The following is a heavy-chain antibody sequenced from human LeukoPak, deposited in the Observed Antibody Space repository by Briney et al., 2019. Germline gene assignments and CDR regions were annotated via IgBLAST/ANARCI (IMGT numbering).Heavy chain of an antibody. D-gene: IGHD2-15*01. Sequence: GGSLRLSCAASGLTFRNYAMSWVRQAPGKGLEWVSTISGDGTETFSADSVKGRFTISRDNSKSSVSLQMNSLRVEDMAVYYCAKGGHYSFFDYWGQGALVTVSS. J-gene: IGHJ4*02. CDR3: AKGGHYSFFDY. CDR1: GLTFRNYA. V-gene: IGHV3-23*01. CDR2: ISGDGTET.